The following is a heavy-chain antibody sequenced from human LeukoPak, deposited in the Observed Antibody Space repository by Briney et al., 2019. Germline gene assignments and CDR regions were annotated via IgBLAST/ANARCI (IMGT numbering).Heavy chain of an antibody. CDR3: ARVGRRDGYSLALYYFDY. Sequence: PSETLSLTCTVSGGSISGYYWSWIRQPPGKGLEWIGYIYYSGSTNYNPSLKSRVTISVDTSKNQFSLKLSSVTAADTAVYYCARVGRRDGYSLALYYFDYWGQGTLVTVSS. J-gene: IGHJ4*02. CDR1: GGSISGYY. V-gene: IGHV4-59*01. D-gene: IGHD5-24*01. CDR2: IYYSGST.